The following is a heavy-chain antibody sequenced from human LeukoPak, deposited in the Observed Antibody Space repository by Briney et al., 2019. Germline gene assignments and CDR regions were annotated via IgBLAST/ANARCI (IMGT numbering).Heavy chain of an antibody. CDR3: ATRHSYGSGSFDY. CDR1: GFTVSSNY. D-gene: IGHD3-10*01. CDR2: IYSGGST. Sequence: GESLRLSCAASGFTVSSNYMSWVRQAPGKGLEWVSVIYSGGSTYYADSVKGRFTISGDNSKNTLYLQMNSLRAEDTAVYYCATRHSYGSGSFDYWGQGTLVTVSS. J-gene: IGHJ4*02. V-gene: IGHV3-53*01.